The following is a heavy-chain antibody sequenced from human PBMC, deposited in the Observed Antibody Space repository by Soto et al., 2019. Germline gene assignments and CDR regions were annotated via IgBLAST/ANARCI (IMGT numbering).Heavy chain of an antibody. CDR2: INPNSGGT. Sequence: GSVKDYFKASGYAFTGYYMHLVRQAPGQGLEWMGWINPNSGGTNYAQKFQGRVTMTRDTSISTAYMELSRLRSDDTAVYYCARVYNWNPPDYWGQGTMVTVSS. CDR1: GYAFTGYY. V-gene: IGHV1-2*02. J-gene: IGHJ4*02. CDR3: ARVYNWNPPDY. D-gene: IGHD1-20*01.